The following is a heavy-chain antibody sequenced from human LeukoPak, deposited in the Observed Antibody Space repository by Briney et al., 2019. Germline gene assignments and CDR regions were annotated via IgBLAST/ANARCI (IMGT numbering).Heavy chain of an antibody. CDR3: TAVGGYDFWSGYIDY. V-gene: IGHV3-23*01. CDR1: GFTFSSYA. D-gene: IGHD3-3*01. CDR2: ISGSGGST. Sequence: GGSLRLSCAASGFTFSSYAMSWARQAPGKGLEWVSAISGSGGSTYYADSVKGRFTISRDNSKNTLYLQMNSLRAEDTAVYYCTAVGGYDFWSGYIDYWGQGTLVTVSS. J-gene: IGHJ4*02.